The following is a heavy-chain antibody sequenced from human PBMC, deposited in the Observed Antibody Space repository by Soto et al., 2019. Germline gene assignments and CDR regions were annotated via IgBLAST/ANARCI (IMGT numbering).Heavy chain of an antibody. D-gene: IGHD3-10*01. CDR3: VRHNYGSGSTYFDY. CDR1: GGSISSYY. Sequence: ETLSLTCTVSGGSISSYYWSWIRQPPGKGLEWIGYIYYSGSTNYNPSLKSRVTISVDTSKNQFSLKLNSMTAADTAVYYCVRHNYGSGSTYFDYRGQGTLVTVSS. V-gene: IGHV4-59*08. CDR2: IYYSGST. J-gene: IGHJ4*02.